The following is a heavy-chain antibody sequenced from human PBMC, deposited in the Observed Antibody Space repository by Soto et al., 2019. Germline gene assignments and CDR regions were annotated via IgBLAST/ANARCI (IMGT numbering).Heavy chain of an antibody. V-gene: IGHV3-30-3*01. CDR1: GFTFSAYA. CDR3: ARSGFYGSGILYFYGVDV. J-gene: IGHJ6*02. CDR2: VSYGDSNK. Sequence: QVQLVESGGGEVQPGGSLRLSCEASGFTFSAYALHWVRQAPGTGREGVATVSYGDSNKYYADSVKGRFTISRDNSKKTLFLQMNSLKVEDTAIYYCARSGFYGSGILYFYGVDVWGQGTTVTVSS. D-gene: IGHD3-10*01.